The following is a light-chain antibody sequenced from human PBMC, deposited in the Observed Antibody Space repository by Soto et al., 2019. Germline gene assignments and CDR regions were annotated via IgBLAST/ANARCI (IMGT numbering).Light chain of an antibody. Sequence: QSALTQPPSVSGSPGQSVTISCTGTTSDVGSYNRVSWYQQPPGTAPKLVIYDVIHRPSGVPDRFSGSKSGTTASLTISGQPDDDADYFCCSSYISSSTYVFGTGTKLTVL. V-gene: IGLV2-18*02. J-gene: IGLJ1*01. CDR1: TSDVGSYNR. CDR3: SSYISSSTYV. CDR2: DVI.